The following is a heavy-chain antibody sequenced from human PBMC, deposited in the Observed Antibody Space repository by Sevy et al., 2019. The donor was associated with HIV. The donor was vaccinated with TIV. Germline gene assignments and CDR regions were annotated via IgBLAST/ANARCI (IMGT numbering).Heavy chain of an antibody. D-gene: IGHD3-16*01. J-gene: IGHJ6*02. V-gene: IGHV3-11*01. CDR1: GFTLSDYY. CDR3: ARDHVKDGKGGDYYYHAMDV. CDR2: ISGSDDSGGDDTI. Sequence: GGSLRLSCTASGFTLSDYYMSWIRQAPGKGLQWISYISGSDDSGGDDTINYADFVKGGFTISRDNAKTSLYLQMSSLRADDTAVYYCARDHVKDGKGGDYYYHAMDVWGRGTTVTVSS.